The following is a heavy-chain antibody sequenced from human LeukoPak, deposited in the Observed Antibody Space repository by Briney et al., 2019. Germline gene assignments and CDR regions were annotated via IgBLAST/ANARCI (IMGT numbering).Heavy chain of an antibody. D-gene: IGHD3-10*01. CDR2: ISNSGGST. CDR1: GITFSSYA. J-gene: IGHJ4*02. Sequence: GGSLRLSCAAFGITFSSYAMSWVRQAPGKGLEWVSSISNSGGSTYYADSVKGRFTISRDNSKNTLYLQMNSLRAEDTALYYCAGAEGRYCDDYNCYLVYWGQGTLVTVSS. V-gene: IGHV3-23*01. CDR3: AGAEGRYCDDYNCYLVY.